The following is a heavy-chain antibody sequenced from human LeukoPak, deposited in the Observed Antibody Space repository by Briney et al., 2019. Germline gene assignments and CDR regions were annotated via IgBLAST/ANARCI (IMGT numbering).Heavy chain of an antibody. CDR2: ISYDGRNK. Sequence: GGSLRLPCAASGFTFSSYAMHWVRQAPGKGLEWVAVISYDGRNKYYADSVKGRFTISRDNSKNTLYLQMNSLRAEDTAVYYCARERGQAAENWFDPWGQGTLVTVSS. J-gene: IGHJ5*02. D-gene: IGHD6-25*01. CDR3: ARERGQAAENWFDP. CDR1: GFTFSSYA. V-gene: IGHV3-30*04.